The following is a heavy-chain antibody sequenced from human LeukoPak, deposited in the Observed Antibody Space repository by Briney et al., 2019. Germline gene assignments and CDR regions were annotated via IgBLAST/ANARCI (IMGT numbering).Heavy chain of an antibody. CDR2: INHSGSS. CDR1: GGSISSYY. D-gene: IGHD3-22*01. Sequence: SETLSLTCTVSGGSISSYYWSWIRQPPGKGLEWIGEINHSGSSNYNPSLKSRVTISVDTSKNQSSLKLSSVTAADTAVYYCASQSYYDSSGYYWLDYWGQGTLVTVSS. J-gene: IGHJ4*02. V-gene: IGHV4-34*01. CDR3: ASQSYYDSSGYYWLDY.